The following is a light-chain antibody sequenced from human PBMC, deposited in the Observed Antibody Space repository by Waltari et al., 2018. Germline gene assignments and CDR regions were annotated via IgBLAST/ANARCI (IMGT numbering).Light chain of an antibody. J-gene: IGLJ2*01. CDR2: GNS. V-gene: IGLV1-40*01. CDR3: QSYDSSLSGWV. Sequence: YHQLPGTAPILPIYGNSRRTSWVPARFSRSKSGTSASLAITGLQAEYQTDYYCQSYDSSLSGWVLGGGTKLTIL.